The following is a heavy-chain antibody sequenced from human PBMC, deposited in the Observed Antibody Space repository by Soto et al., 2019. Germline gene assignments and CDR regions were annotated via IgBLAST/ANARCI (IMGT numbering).Heavy chain of an antibody. V-gene: IGHV3-23*01. J-gene: IGHJ4*02. CDR1: GFTFSDYA. Sequence: GGSRRLSCAASGFTFSDYALSWVRQAPGKGLEWISVIRRTGGSTYYADSVKGRFTISRDDSNNTGSLQMNTLRAEDSPVDYCGKQRVGGRWFRDFYSWGQGTLVTVSS. D-gene: IGHD6-19*01. CDR2: IRRTGGST. CDR3: GKQRVGGRWFRDFYS.